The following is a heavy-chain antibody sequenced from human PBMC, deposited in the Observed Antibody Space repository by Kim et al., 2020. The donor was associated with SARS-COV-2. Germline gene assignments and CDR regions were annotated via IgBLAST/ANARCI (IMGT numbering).Heavy chain of an antibody. CDR2: INPNNGAT. J-gene: IGHJ4*02. CDR1: GYTFTGYY. CDR3: VRDWGAAAAPN. D-gene: IGHD6-25*01. Sequence: ASVKVSCKASGYTFTGYYIEWVRQAPGQRLEWMGRINPNNGATNYAQKFQGRVIMTRDTSITTAYMQLNSLTSDDTALYYCVRDWGAAAAPNWGQGTLVSVSS. V-gene: IGHV1-2*06.